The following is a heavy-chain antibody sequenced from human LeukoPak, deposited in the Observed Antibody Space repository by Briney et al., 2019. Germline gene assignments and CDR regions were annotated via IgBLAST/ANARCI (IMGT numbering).Heavy chain of an antibody. J-gene: IGHJ4*02. D-gene: IGHD4/OR15-4a*01. CDR1: GYTFTHFF. Sequence: AASVKVSCKASGYTFTHFFIHWVRQAPGKGLEWMGRVDPEDGEKIYAEMLQGRVTITTDTSTDTAYMALSGLGSEDTAVYYCATSRLPTTGRDYWGQGTLVTVSS. V-gene: IGHV1-69-2*01. CDR3: ATSRLPTTGRDY. CDR2: VDPEDGEK.